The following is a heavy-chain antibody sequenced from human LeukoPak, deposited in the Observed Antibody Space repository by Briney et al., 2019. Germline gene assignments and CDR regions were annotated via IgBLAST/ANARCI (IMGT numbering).Heavy chain of an antibody. CDR3: ARDDLPYSVHHGMDV. CDR1: GGSISSYF. V-gene: IGHV4-59*12. D-gene: IGHD2-21*01. J-gene: IGHJ6*02. Sequence: SETLSLTCTVSGGSISSYFWSWIRQPPGKGLECIGYFSYSGSTNYNPSLESRVTMSVDTSKNQVSLRLSSVTAADTAVYYCARDDLPYSVHHGMDVWGQGTTVTVSS. CDR2: FSYSGST.